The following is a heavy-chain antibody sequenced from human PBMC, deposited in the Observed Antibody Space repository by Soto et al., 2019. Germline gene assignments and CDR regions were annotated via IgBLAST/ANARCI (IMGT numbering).Heavy chain of an antibody. CDR2: ISGSGGST. V-gene: IGHV3-23*01. CDR1: GFTFSSYA. Sequence: PGGSLRLSCAASGFTFSSYAMSWVRQAPGKGLEWVSAISGSGGSTYYADSVKGRFTISRDNSKNTLYLQMNSLRAEDTAVYYCAKGDATYCGGDCYFDPWGQGTLVTVSS. J-gene: IGHJ5*02. D-gene: IGHD2-21*02. CDR3: AKGDATYCGGDCYFDP.